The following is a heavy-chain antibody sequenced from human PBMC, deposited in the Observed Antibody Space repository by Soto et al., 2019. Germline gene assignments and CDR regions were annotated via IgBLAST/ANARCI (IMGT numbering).Heavy chain of an antibody. V-gene: IGHV1-24*01. CDR1: GCTLTELS. CDR3: ATEATMVRGVDIYYYYYGMDV. Sequence: AAVKVSCKVCGCTLTELSMHWVRQAPGKGLEWMGGFDPEDGETIYAQKFQGRVTMTEDTSTDTAYMELSSLRSEDTAVYYCATEATMVRGVDIYYYYYGMDVWGQGTTVTVSS. J-gene: IGHJ6*02. CDR2: FDPEDGET. D-gene: IGHD3-10*01.